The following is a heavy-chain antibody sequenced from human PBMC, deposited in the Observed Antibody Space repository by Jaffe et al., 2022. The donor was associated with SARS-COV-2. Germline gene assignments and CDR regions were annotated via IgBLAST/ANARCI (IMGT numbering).Heavy chain of an antibody. CDR1: GFTFTWHW. CDR2: VNGDGSET. Sequence: EVQLVESGGGLVQPGGSLRLSCAASGFTFTWHWMSWVRQAPGKGLEWVANVNGDGSETFYVDSVKGRFTISRDNAKNFLYLQLNSLRAEDTGLYFCVRDYWGPGDWWGQGTLVTVTS. J-gene: IGHJ4*02. CDR3: VRDYWGPGDW. D-gene: IGHD3-10*01. V-gene: IGHV3-7*01.